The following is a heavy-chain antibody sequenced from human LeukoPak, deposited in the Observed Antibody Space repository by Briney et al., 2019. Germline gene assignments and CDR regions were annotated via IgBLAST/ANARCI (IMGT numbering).Heavy chain of an antibody. CDR3: ARRYSSGWYESPFDY. CDR2: IYYSGST. Sequence: SETLSLTCTVSGGSISSSSYYWGWIRQPPGKGLEWIGSIYYSGSTYYNPSLKSRVTISVDTSKNQFSLKLSSVTAADTAVYYCARRYSSGWYESPFDYWGQGTLVTVSP. CDR1: GGSISSSSYY. D-gene: IGHD6-19*01. J-gene: IGHJ4*02. V-gene: IGHV4-39*01.